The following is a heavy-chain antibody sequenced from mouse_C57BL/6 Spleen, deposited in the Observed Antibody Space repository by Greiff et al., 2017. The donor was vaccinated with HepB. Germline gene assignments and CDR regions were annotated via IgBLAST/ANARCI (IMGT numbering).Heavy chain of an antibody. J-gene: IGHJ4*01. CDR3: ARSGCDLSYCDMDY. V-gene: IGHV1-64*01. CDR2: IHPNSGST. D-gene: IGHD2-2*01. CDR1: GYTFTSYW. Sequence: QVQLQQPGAELVKPGASVKLSCKASGYTFTSYWMHWVKQRPGQGLEWIGMIHPNSGSTNYNEKFKSKATLTVDKSSSTAYMQLSSLTSEDSAVYYCARSGCDLSYCDMDYWGQGTTVTVSS.